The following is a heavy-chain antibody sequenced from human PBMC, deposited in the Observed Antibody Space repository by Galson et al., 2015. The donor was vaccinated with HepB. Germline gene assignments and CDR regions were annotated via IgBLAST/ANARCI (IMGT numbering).Heavy chain of an antibody. V-gene: IGHV3-74*01. Sequence: SLRLSCAASGFTFSSYWMHWVRQAPGKGLVWVSRINSDGSSTSYADSVKGRFTISRDNAKNTLYLQMNSLRAEDTAVYYCARDLGSSGWFDAFDIWGQGTMVTVSS. CDR2: INSDGSST. CDR3: ARDLGSSGWFDAFDI. CDR1: GFTFSSYW. D-gene: IGHD6-19*01. J-gene: IGHJ3*02.